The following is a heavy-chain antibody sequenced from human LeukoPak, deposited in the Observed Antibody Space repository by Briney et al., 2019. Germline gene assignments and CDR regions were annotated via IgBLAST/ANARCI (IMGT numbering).Heavy chain of an antibody. V-gene: IGHV4-34*01. CDR1: GGSFSGYY. J-gene: IGHJ6*03. CDR3: ARCSYDFWSGYPYRGYYYYYMDV. Sequence: PSETLSLACAVYGGSFSGYYWSWIRQPPGKGLEWIGEINHSGSTNYNPSLKSRVTISVDTSKNQFSLKLSSVTAADTAVYYCARCSYDFWSGYPYRGYYYYYMDVWGKGTTVTVSS. CDR2: INHSGST. D-gene: IGHD3-3*01.